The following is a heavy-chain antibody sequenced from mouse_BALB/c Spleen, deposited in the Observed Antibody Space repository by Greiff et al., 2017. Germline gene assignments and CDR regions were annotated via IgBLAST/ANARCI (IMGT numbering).Heavy chain of an antibody. CDR3: ARSLITTVVAPYYFDY. CDR2: INPSNGRT. D-gene: IGHD1-1*01. CDR1: GYTFTSYW. Sequence: QVQLQQPGAELVKPGASVKLSCKASGYTFTSYWMHWVKQRPGQGLEWIGEINPSNGRTNYNEKFKSKATLTVDKSSSTAYMQLSSLTSEDSAVYYCARSLITTVVAPYYFDYWGQGTTLTVAS. V-gene: IGHV1S81*02. J-gene: IGHJ2*01.